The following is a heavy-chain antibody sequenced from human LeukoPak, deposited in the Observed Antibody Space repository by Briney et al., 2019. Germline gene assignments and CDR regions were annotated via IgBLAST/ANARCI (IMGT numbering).Heavy chain of an antibody. CDR2: IYSGGST. Sequence: GGSLRLSCAASGLTVSSNYMSWVRQAPGKGLEWVSVIYSGGSTYYADSVKGRFTISRDNSKNTLYLQMNSLRAEDTAVYYCARDRGVGAFDYWGQGTLVTVSS. V-gene: IGHV3-66*02. CDR1: GLTVSSNY. CDR3: ARDRGVGAFDY. J-gene: IGHJ4*02. D-gene: IGHD1-26*01.